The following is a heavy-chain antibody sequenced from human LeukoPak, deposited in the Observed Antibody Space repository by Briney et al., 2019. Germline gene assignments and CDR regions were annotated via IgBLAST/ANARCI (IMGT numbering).Heavy chain of an antibody. V-gene: IGHV3-49*04. Sequence: GGSLRLSCTASGFTFGDYAMSWVRQAPGKGLEWVGFIRSKAYGGTTEYAASVKGRFTISRDDSKSIAYLQMNSLKTEDTAVYYCTGVEERHYDFWSGRTYYFDYWGQGTLVTVSS. CDR2: IRSKAYGGTT. CDR1: GFTFGDYA. J-gene: IGHJ4*02. D-gene: IGHD3-3*01. CDR3: TGVEERHYDFWSGRTYYFDY.